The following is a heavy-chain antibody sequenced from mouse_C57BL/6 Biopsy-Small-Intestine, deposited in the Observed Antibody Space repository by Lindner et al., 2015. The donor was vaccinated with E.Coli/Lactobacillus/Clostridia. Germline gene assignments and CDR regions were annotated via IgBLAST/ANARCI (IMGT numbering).Heavy chain of an antibody. Sequence: SVKVSCKASGYTFTAYYMHWVRQAPGQGLEWMGWITPNSGGTNYAQKFQGRVTMTRDTTISTAYMELSRLRSDDTAVYYCARDFSSSWHVPPFGNFDIWGQGTMVTVSS. CDR1: GYTFTAYY. CDR2: ITPNSGGT. CDR3: ARDFSSSWHVPPFGNFDI. V-gene: IGHV1-64*01. D-gene: IGHD6-1*01. J-gene: IGHJ3*01.